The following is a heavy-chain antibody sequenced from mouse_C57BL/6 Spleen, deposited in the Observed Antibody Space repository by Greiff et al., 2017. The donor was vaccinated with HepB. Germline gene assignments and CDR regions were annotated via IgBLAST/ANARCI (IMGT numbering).Heavy chain of an antibody. CDR2: IYPGDGDT. Sequence: QVHVKQSGAELVKPGASVKISCKASGYAFSSYWMNWVKQRPGKGLEWIGQIYPGDGDTNYNGKFKGTATLTADKSSSTAYMQLSSLTSEDSAVYFCASLPSYDYDEDFDYWGQGTTLTVSS. D-gene: IGHD2-4*01. CDR3: ASLPSYDYDEDFDY. V-gene: IGHV1-80*01. J-gene: IGHJ2*01. CDR1: GYAFSSYW.